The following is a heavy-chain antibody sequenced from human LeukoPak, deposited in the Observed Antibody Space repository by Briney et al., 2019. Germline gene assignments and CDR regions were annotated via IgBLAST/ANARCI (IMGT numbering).Heavy chain of an antibody. Sequence: PGGSLRLSCAASGSTFSDHYMDWVRQAPGKGLEWIGRTRKKANSYTTEYAASVKGRFTISRDDSKNSLYLQVNSLETEDTAVYYCARVMSVDTAVLDYWGQGTLVTVSS. V-gene: IGHV3-72*01. J-gene: IGHJ4*02. CDR3: ARVMSVDTAVLDY. CDR2: TRKKANSYTT. D-gene: IGHD5-18*01. CDR1: GSTFSDHY.